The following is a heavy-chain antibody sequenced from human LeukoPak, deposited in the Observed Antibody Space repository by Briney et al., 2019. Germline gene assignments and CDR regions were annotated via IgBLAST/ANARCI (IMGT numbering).Heavy chain of an antibody. Sequence: PSETLSLTCTVSGYSISSGYYWGWIRQPPGKGLEWIGSIYHSGSTYYNPSLKSRVTISVDTSKNQFSLKLSSVTAADTAVYYCARDVNGITMVRGADYWGQGTLVTVSS. J-gene: IGHJ4*02. CDR1: GYSISSGYY. CDR3: ARDVNGITMVRGADY. CDR2: IYHSGST. V-gene: IGHV4-38-2*02. D-gene: IGHD3-10*01.